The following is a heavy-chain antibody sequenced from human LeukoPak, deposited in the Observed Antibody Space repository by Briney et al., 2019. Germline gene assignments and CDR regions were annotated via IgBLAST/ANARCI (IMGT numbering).Heavy chain of an antibody. CDR2: ISYDGSNK. CDR1: GFTFSSYG. V-gene: IGHV3-30*18. D-gene: IGHD3-3*01. J-gene: IGHJ4*02. CDR3: AKSRSDVVGY. Sequence: GGSLRLSCAASGFTFSSYGMHWVRQAPGKGLEWVAVISYDGSNKYYADSVKGRFTISRDNSKNTLYLQMNSLRAEDTAVYYCAKSRSDVVGYWGQGTLVTVSS.